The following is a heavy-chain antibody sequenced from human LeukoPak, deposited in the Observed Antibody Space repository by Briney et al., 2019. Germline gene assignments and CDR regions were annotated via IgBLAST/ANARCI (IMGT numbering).Heavy chain of an antibody. CDR3: AGGDCSGGTCLDF. V-gene: IGHV1-2*02. Sequence: ASVKVSCKTSGYTFTDYYIHWVRQAPGQGLEWMGWINPNSGGTNYAQKFQGRVTMTRDTSISTAYMELSRLRSDDTAVYYCAGGDCSGGTCLDFWGQGTLVTVSS. CDR1: GYTFTDYY. J-gene: IGHJ4*02. CDR2: INPNSGGT. D-gene: IGHD2-15*01.